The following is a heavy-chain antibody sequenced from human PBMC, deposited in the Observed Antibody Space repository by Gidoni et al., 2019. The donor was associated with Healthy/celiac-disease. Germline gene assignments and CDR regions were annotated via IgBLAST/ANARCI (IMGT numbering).Heavy chain of an antibody. D-gene: IGHD2-2*01. Sequence: EVQLVESGGGVVRPGGSLRLSCAAPGFTFDDYVMRWARQAPGKGLEWVSGINWNGGSTGYADSVKGRFTISRDNAKNSLYLQMNSLRAEDTALYHCARGVRYCSSTSCYDYYYGMDVWGQGTTVTVSS. CDR3: ARGVRYCSSTSCYDYYYGMDV. J-gene: IGHJ6*02. CDR1: GFTFDDYV. V-gene: IGHV3-20*01. CDR2: INWNGGST.